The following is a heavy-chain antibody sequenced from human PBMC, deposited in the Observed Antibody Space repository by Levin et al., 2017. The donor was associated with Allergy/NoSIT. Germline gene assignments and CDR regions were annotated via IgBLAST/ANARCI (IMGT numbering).Heavy chain of an antibody. V-gene: IGHV4-39*01. Sequence: SQTLSLTCTVSGGSIRSSSYYWGWIRQPPGKGLEWIGSIYYSGSTYYNPSLKSRVTISVDTSKNQFSLKLSSVTAADTAVYYCARHKGVGGSGSYNWFDPWGQGTLVTVSS. CDR1: GGSIRSSSYY. CDR2: IYYSGST. CDR3: ARHKGVGGSGSYNWFDP. J-gene: IGHJ5*02. D-gene: IGHD3-10*01.